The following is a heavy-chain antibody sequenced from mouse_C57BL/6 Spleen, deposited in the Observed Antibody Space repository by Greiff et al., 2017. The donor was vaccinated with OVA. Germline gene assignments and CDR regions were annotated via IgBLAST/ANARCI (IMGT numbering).Heavy chain of an antibody. D-gene: IGHD2-3*01. CDR1: GFTFSDYG. Sequence: EVQLQESGGGLVKPGGSLKLSCAASGFTFSDYGMHWVRQAPEKGLEWVAYISSGSSTIYYADTVKGRFTISRDNAKNTLFLQMTSLRSEDTAMYYCARGSMMVTFYAMDYWGQGTSVTVSS. V-gene: IGHV5-17*01. CDR2: ISSGSSTI. CDR3: ARGSMMVTFYAMDY. J-gene: IGHJ4*01.